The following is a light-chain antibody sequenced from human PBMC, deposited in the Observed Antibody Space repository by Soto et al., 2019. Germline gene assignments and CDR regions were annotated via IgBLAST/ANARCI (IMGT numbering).Light chain of an antibody. J-gene: IGLJ2*01. CDR2: KDS. Sequence: SYELTQPPSVSVSPGQTARITCSGDALPKQYAYWYQQKPGQAPELVIYKDSERASGIPERFSGSSSGTIVTLTISAVQAEDEADYYCQSVDSSGIYVVFGGGTKLTVL. CDR1: ALPKQY. CDR3: QSVDSSGIYVV. V-gene: IGLV3-25*03.